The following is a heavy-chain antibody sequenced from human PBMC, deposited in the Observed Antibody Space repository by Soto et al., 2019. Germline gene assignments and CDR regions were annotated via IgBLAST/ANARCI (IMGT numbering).Heavy chain of an antibody. CDR1: GGSISRSGYF. CDR2: IYYSGSA. Sequence: SETLSLTCTVSGGSISRSGYFWSWVRQHPGKGLEWIGYIYYSGSAYYNPSLKSRVSISVDTSKNEFSLKVNSVTAADTAVYYCAGDHGLTGTTGGMDVWGQGSTVTVSS. J-gene: IGHJ6*02. CDR3: AGDHGLTGTTGGMDV. D-gene: IGHD1-20*01. V-gene: IGHV4-31*03.